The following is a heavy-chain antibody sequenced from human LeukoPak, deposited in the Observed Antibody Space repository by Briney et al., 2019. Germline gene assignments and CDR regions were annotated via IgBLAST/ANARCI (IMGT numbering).Heavy chain of an antibody. V-gene: IGHV1-69*01. CDR1: GGTFSSYA. J-gene: IGHJ6*03. CDR3: ARGYSYGPYYYYYYMDV. CDR2: IIPIFGTA. D-gene: IGHD5-18*01. Sequence: ASVKVSCKASGGTFSSYAISWVRQAPGQGLEWMGGIIPIFGTANYAQKFQGRVTITADESTSTAYMGLSSLRSEDTAVYYCARGYSYGPYYYYYYMDVWGKGTTVTVSS.